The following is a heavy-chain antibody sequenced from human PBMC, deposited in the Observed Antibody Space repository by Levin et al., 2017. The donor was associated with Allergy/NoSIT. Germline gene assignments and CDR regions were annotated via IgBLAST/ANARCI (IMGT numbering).Heavy chain of an antibody. J-gene: IGHJ6*02. CDR3: AKDLAGYSSGWFDYYYGMDV. CDR1: GFTFSSYA. D-gene: IGHD6-19*01. V-gene: IGHV3-23*01. Sequence: GESLKISCAASGFTFSSYAMSWVRQAPGKGLEWVSAISGSGGSTYYADSVKGRFTISRDNSKNTLYLQMNSLRAEDTAVYYCAKDLAGYSSGWFDYYYGMDVWGQGTTVTVSS. CDR2: ISGSGGST.